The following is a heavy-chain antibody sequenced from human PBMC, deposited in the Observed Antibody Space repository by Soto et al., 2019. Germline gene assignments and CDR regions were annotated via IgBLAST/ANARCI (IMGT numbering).Heavy chain of an antibody. Sequence: WESLKISCKGSGYSFTSCWIGWVRQMPGKGLEWMGIIYPGDSDTRYSPSFQGQVTISADKSISTAYLQWSSLKASDTAMYYCARHTRETVTSWANYYYGMDVWGQGTTVTVSS. V-gene: IGHV5-51*01. CDR3: ARHTRETVTSWANYYYGMDV. J-gene: IGHJ6*02. CDR2: IYPGDSDT. D-gene: IGHD4-4*01. CDR1: GYSFTSCW.